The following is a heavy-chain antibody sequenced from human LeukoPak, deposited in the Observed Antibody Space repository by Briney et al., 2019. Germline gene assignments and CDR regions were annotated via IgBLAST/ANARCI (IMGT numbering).Heavy chain of an antibody. J-gene: IGHJ4*02. Sequence: GGSLRLSCAASGLTFSRCAMHWVRQAPGKGLEWVAVILSDGSNKYYADSVKGRFTISRDNAKNTLYLQMNSLRAEDTAVYYCAKGGGAAAFDYWGQGTLVTVSS. V-gene: IGHV3-33*03. CDR3: AKGGGAAAFDY. CDR1: GLTFSRCA. D-gene: IGHD6-13*01. CDR2: ILSDGSNK.